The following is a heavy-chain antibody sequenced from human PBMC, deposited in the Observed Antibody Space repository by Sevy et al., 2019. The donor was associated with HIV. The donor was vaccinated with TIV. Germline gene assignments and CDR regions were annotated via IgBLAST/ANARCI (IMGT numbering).Heavy chain of an antibody. CDR2: ISSSSSYI. J-gene: IGHJ5*02. V-gene: IGHV3-21*01. CDR1: GFTFSSYS. Sequence: GWSLRLSCAASGFTFSSYSMNWVRQAPGKGLEWVSSISSSSSYIYYADSVKGRFTISRDNAKNSLYLQMNSLRAEDTAVYYCARDGQQQLGHNWFDPWGQGTLVTVSS. D-gene: IGHD6-13*01. CDR3: ARDGQQQLGHNWFDP.